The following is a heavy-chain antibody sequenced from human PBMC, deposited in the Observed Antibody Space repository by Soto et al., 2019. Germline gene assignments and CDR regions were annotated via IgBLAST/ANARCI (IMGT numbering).Heavy chain of an antibody. V-gene: IGHV4-30-2*01. D-gene: IGHD4-17*01. Sequence: KSSETLSLTCAVSGGSISSGGYPWSWIRQPPGKGLEWIGYIYHSGSTNYNPSLKSRVTMSVDTSKNQFSLKLSSVTAADTAVYYCAREPSYGAVDYWGQGTLVTVSS. CDR2: IYHSGST. CDR1: GGSISSGGYP. J-gene: IGHJ4*02. CDR3: AREPSYGAVDY.